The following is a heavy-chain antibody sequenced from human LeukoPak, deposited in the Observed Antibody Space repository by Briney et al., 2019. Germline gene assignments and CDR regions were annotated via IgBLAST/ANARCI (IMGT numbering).Heavy chain of an antibody. CDR2: ISAYNGNT. Sequence: ASVKVSCTASGYTFTAYGISWVRQAPGQGLEWMGWISAYNGNTNYAQKLQGRVTMTTDTSTSTAYMELRSLRSDDTAVYYCARDAGYCSGGSCLNWFDPWGQGTLVTVSS. V-gene: IGHV1-18*01. CDR3: ARDAGYCSGGSCLNWFDP. D-gene: IGHD2-15*01. CDR1: GYTFTAYG. J-gene: IGHJ5*02.